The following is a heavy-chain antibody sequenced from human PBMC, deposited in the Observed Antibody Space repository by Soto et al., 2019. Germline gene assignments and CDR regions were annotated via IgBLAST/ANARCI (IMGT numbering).Heavy chain of an antibody. D-gene: IGHD3-3*01. J-gene: IGHJ2*01. CDR1: GFTFSSYA. Sequence: LRLSCAASGFTFSSYAMHWVRQAPGKGLEWVAVISYDGSNKYYADSVKGRFTISRDNSKNTLYLQMNSLRAEDTAVYYCARDRGRITIFGVVVPAGYFDLWGRGTLVTVSS. CDR2: ISYDGSNK. CDR3: ARDRGRITIFGVVVPAGYFDL. V-gene: IGHV3-30-3*01.